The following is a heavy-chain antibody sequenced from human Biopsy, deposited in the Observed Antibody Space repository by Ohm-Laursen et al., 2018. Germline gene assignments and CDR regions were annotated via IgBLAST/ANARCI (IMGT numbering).Heavy chain of an antibody. Sequence: GSLRLSCTASGVTLSDYAMNWVRQAPGKGLEWVSTISGSGGNTYYADSVRGRFTVSRDGSKSTLYLQMSSLSAEDTAFYYCAKGGYCTTSSCYMDLDYWGQGTLVTVSS. CDR1: GVTLSDYA. D-gene: IGHD2-2*02. J-gene: IGHJ4*02. V-gene: IGHV3-23*01. CDR3: AKGGYCTTSSCYMDLDY. CDR2: ISGSGGNT.